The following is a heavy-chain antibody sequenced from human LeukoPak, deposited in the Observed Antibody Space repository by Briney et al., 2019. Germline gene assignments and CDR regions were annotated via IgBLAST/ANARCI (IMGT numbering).Heavy chain of an antibody. CDR2: IYYSGST. V-gene: IGHV4-31*03. D-gene: IGHD3-16*01. CDR3: AGEGLGKYYFDD. J-gene: IGHJ4*02. Sequence: PSETLSLTCTVSGGSISSGGYYWSWIRQHPGKGLEWIGYIYYSGSTYYNPSLKSRVTISVDTSKNQFSLKLSSVTAADTAVYYCAGEGLGKYYFDDWGQGTLVTVSS. CDR1: GGSISSGGYY.